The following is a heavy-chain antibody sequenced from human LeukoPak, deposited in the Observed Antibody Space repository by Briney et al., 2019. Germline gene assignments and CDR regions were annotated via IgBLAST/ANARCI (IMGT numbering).Heavy chain of an antibody. CDR1: GGSISSYF. V-gene: IGHV4-59*08. D-gene: IGHD3-22*01. CDR2: IYHSGAT. Sequence: PSETLSLTCTVSGGSISSYFWSWIRQPPGKRLEWIGYIYHSGATNYNPSLKNRVTISVDTSKNQFSLKLSSVTAADTAVYFCARRYDSSGYYYEGENYFDYWGQGTLVTVSS. J-gene: IGHJ4*02. CDR3: ARRYDSSGYYYEGENYFDY.